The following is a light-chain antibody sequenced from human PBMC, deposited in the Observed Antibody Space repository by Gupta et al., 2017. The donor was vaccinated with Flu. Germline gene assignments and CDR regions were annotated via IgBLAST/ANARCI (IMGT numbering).Light chain of an antibody. V-gene: IGKV1-39*01. Sequence: DIQMTQSPSSLSASIGDRVTLICRASQSITSYLNWYRRRPGKAPELLIYAASTLHSGVPSRFSGSGSGTDFTLTISRRQPEDFATYYCQQTDMTPMTFGQGTKVE. CDR1: QSITSY. CDR2: AAS. CDR3: QQTDMTPMT. J-gene: IGKJ1*01.